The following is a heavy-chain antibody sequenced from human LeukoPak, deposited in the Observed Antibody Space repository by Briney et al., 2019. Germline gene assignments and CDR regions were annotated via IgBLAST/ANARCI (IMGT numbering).Heavy chain of an antibody. CDR1: GFTFNYYW. V-gene: IGHV3-23*01. CDR2: ISDNSGRT. CDR3: AREYDSSWPS. Sequence: GGSLRLSCAASGFTFNYYWMHWVRQAPGKGLVWVSAISDNSGRTYYADSVKGRFTISRDNSKNTLFVQMNSLRAEDTAVYYCAREYDSSWPSWGQGTLVTVSS. D-gene: IGHD3-22*01. J-gene: IGHJ5*02.